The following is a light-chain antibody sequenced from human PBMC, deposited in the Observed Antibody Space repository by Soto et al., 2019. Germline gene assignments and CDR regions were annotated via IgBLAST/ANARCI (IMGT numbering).Light chain of an antibody. J-gene: IGKJ1*01. CDR2: LGS. Sequence: IVMTQSPLSLPVTPGEPASISCRTSQSLLHRNGYNYLGWYLQKPGESPQLLIYLGSTRASGVPDRFSGGGSGTDFTLKISRVEADDVGVYYCMQALQTPLTFGQGTKVEIK. CDR1: QSLLHRNGYNY. V-gene: IGKV2-28*01. CDR3: MQALQTPLT.